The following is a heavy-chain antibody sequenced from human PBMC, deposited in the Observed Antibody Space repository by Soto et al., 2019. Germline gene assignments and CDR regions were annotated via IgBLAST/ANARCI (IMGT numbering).Heavy chain of an antibody. CDR1: GGSISSGGYS. J-gene: IGHJ5*02. CDR2: IYHSGST. Sequence: QLQLQESGSGLVKPSQTLSLTCAVSGGSISSGGYSWSWIRQPPGKGLEWIGYIYHSGSTYYNPSLKSRVTISVDRSKNQLSLKLSSVTAADTAVYYCARASGHYYGNWFDHWGQGTLVTVSS. V-gene: IGHV4-30-2*01. CDR3: ARASGHYYGNWFDH. D-gene: IGHD3-10*01.